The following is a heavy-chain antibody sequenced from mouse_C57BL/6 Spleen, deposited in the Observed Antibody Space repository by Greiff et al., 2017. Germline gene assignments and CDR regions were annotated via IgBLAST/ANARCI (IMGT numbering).Heavy chain of an antibody. J-gene: IGHJ3*01. V-gene: IGHV1-82*01. CDR3: ARGLDYYDSHEFAY. CDR1: GYAFSSSW. D-gene: IGHD1-1*01. CDR2: LYPGDGDT. Sequence: QVQLQQSGPELVKPGASVKISCKASGYAFSSSWLNWVKQRPGKGLEWIGRLYPGDGDTNYNGKFKGKATLTADQSSSTAYMQLSSLTSEDSAVYFCARGLDYYDSHEFAYWGQGTLVTVSA.